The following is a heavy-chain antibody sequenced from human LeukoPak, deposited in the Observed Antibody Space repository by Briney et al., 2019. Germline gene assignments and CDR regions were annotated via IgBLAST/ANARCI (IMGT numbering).Heavy chain of an antibody. D-gene: IGHD2-21*01. CDR1: GGTFSSYA. CDR3: ARRSTYSSSSYCGGDCYRMDV. Sequence: SVKVSCKASGGTFSSYAISWVRQAPGQGLEWMGGIIPIFGTANYAQKFQGRVTITTDESTSTAYMELSSLRSEDTAVYYCARRSTYSSSSYCGGDCYRMDVWGKGTTVTVSS. J-gene: IGHJ6*03. V-gene: IGHV1-69*05. CDR2: IIPIFGTA.